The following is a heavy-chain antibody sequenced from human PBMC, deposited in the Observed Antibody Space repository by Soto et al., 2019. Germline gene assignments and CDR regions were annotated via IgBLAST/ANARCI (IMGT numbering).Heavy chain of an antibody. V-gene: IGHV4-30-2*01. CDR1: GGSISSGGYS. J-gene: IGHJ5*02. D-gene: IGHD3-9*01. CDR3: ARAGYDILTGYYNCFDP. Sequence: PSETLSLTCAVSGGSISSGGYSWSWIRQPPGKGLEWIGYIYHSGSTYYNPSLKSRVTISVDRSKNQFSLKLSSVTAADTAVYYCARAGYDILTGYYNCFDPWGQGTLVTVSS. CDR2: IYHSGST.